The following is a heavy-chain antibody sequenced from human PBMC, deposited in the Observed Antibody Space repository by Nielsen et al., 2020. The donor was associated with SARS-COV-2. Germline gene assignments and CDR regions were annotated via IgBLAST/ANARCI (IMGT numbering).Heavy chain of an antibody. Sequence: GGSLRLSCVVPGFTISTYGMSWVRQAPGKGLEWVSAISSSTYYADSVKGRVTISRDNSKNTLYLQMNSLRAEDTAIYYCAGDGGGGYDIREGFDYWGQGTLVTVSS. V-gene: IGHV3-23*01. D-gene: IGHD3-9*01. CDR1: GFTISTYG. J-gene: IGHJ4*02. CDR2: ISSST. CDR3: AGDGGGGYDIREGFDY.